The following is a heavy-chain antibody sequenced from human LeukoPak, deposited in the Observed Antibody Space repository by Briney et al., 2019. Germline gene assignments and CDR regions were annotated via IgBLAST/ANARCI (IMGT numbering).Heavy chain of an antibody. CDR2: INPNSGGT. J-gene: IGHJ4*02. Sequence: ASVKVSCKASGYTLTGYYIHWVRQAPRQGLEWMGWINPNSGGTNYAQKFQGRVTMTRDTSISTAYMELSRLRSDDTAVYYCARVKRTTLGEPFDYWGQGTLVTVSS. CDR1: GYTLTGYY. D-gene: IGHD1-26*01. V-gene: IGHV1-2*02. CDR3: ARVKRTTLGEPFDY.